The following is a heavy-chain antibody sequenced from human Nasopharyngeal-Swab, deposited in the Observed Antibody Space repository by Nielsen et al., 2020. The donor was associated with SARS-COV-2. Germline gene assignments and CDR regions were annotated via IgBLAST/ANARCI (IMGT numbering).Heavy chain of an antibody. CDR3: AGAGVAAAGMGAALDNWFDP. Sequence: WIRQPPGKGLEWIGEIYHSGSTNYNPSLKSRVTISVDKSKNQFSLKLSSVTAADTAVYYCAGAGVAAAGMGAALDNWFDPWGQGTLVTVSS. CDR2: IYHSGST. D-gene: IGHD6-13*01. J-gene: IGHJ5*02. V-gene: IGHV4-4*02.